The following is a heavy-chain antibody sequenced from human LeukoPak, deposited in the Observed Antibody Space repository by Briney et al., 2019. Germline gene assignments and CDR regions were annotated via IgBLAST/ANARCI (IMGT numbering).Heavy chain of an antibody. CDR1: GGSISSGGYY. CDR3: ARAGVGGAFDI. Sequence: SETLSLTCTVSGGSISSGGYYWSWIRQHPGKGLEWIGYIYHSGSTYYNPSLKSRVTISVDRSKNQFSLKLSSVTAADTAVYYCARAGVGGAFDIWGQGTMVTVSS. CDR2: IYHSGST. D-gene: IGHD2-15*01. J-gene: IGHJ3*02. V-gene: IGHV4-31*03.